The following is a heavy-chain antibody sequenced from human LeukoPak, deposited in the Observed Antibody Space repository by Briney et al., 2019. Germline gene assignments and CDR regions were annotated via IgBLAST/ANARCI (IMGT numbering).Heavy chain of an antibody. CDR2: IWYDGSNK. J-gene: IGHJ3*02. V-gene: IGHV3-33*01. D-gene: IGHD3-22*01. CDR3: AREGNYYDSSGYYHDAFDI. Sequence: GRSLRLSCAASGFTFSSYGMHWVRQAPGKGLEWVAVIWYDGSNKYYADSVKGRFTISRGNSKNTLYLQMNSLRAEDTAVYYCAREGNYYDSSGYYHDAFDIWGQGTMVTVSS. CDR1: GFTFSSYG.